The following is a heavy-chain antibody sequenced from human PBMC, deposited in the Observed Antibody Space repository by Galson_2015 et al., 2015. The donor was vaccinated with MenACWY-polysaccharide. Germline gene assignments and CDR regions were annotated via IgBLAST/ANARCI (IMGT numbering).Heavy chain of an antibody. CDR3: ARVGAAAQLVY. D-gene: IGHD6-13*01. J-gene: IGHJ4*02. CDR2: IYYSGST. Sequence: SETLSLTCTVSGGSISSSSYYWGWIRQPPGKGLEWIGSIYYSGSTYYTPSLKSRVTISVDTSKNQFSLKLSSVTAADTAVYYCARVGAAAQLVYWGQGTLVTVSS. CDR1: GGSISSSSYY. V-gene: IGHV4-39*01.